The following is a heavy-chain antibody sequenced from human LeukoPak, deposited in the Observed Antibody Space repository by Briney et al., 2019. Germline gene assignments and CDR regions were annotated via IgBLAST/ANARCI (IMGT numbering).Heavy chain of an antibody. Sequence: SETLSLTCTVSGGSISSYYWSWIRQPPGKGLEWIGYIYYSGSTNYNPSLKSRVTISVDTSKNQFSLKLSSVTAADTAVYYCARGGPIYSYGSYYYYGMDVWGQGTTVTVSS. CDR1: GGSISSYY. V-gene: IGHV4-59*01. D-gene: IGHD5-18*01. J-gene: IGHJ6*02. CDR3: ARGGPIYSYGSYYYYGMDV. CDR2: IYYSGST.